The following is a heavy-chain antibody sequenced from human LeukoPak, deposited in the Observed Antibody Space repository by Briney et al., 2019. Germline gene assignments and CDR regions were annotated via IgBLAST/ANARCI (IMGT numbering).Heavy chain of an antibody. CDR3: ARVEYTSSWSYFDY. Sequence: SQTLSLTCALSGDSVSSNSAAWNWIRQSPSRGLEWLGRTYYRSKWYNGYAVSVKSRITINPDTSKNQFSLQLNSVTPEDTAVYYCARVEYTSSWSYFDYWGQGTLVTVSS. CDR2: TYYRSKWYN. D-gene: IGHD6-13*01. V-gene: IGHV6-1*01. CDR1: GDSVSSNSAA. J-gene: IGHJ4*02.